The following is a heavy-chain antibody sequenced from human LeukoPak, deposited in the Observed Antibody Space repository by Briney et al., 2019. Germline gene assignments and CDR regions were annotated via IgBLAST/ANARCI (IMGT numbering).Heavy chain of an antibody. D-gene: IGHD3-22*01. V-gene: IGHV4-30-4*01. Sequence: PSETLSLTCTVSGGSISSGDYYWSWIRQPPGKGLEWIAYMYYSGSTYYNPSLKSRVTMSADTSKNQLSLKLSSVTAADTAVYYCARPYYYDSRIDPWGQGTLVSVSS. CDR3: ARPYYYDSRIDP. J-gene: IGHJ5*02. CDR1: GGSISSGDYY. CDR2: MYYSGST.